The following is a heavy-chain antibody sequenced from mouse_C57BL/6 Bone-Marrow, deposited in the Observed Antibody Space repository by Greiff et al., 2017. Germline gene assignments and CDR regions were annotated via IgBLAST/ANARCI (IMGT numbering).Heavy chain of an antibody. D-gene: IGHD1-1*01. CDR1: GFTFSDYY. J-gene: IGHJ1*03. Sequence: DVHLVESGGGLVQPGGSLKLSCAASGFTFSDYYMYWVRQTPEKRLEWVAYISNGGGSTYYPDTVKGRFTISRDNAKNTLYLQMSRLKSEDTAMYYCARHGYGSGYFDVWGTGTTVTVSS. CDR2: ISNGGGST. CDR3: ARHGYGSGYFDV. V-gene: IGHV5-12*01.